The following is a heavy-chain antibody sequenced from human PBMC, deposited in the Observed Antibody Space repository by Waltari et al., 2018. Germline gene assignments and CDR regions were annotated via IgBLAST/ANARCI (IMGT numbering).Heavy chain of an antibody. Sequence: EVQLVESGGGLVQPGGSLRLSCAASGFTFSSYAMSWVRQAPGKGLEWVSAISGSGGSTYYADSVKGRFTISRDNSKNTLYLQMNSLRAEDTAVYYCAKGNRRAAAAPVLQLYYYGMDVWGQGTTVTVSS. CDR2: ISGSGGST. J-gene: IGHJ6*02. CDR3: AKGNRRAAAAPVLQLYYYGMDV. V-gene: IGHV3-23*04. CDR1: GFTFSSYA. D-gene: IGHD6-13*01.